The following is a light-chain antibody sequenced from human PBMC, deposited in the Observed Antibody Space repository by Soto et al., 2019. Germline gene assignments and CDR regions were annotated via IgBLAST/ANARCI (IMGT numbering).Light chain of an antibody. Sequence: QSVLTQPPSASGSPGQSVTISCTGTSSDVGGYNYVSWYQQHPGKAPKLMIYDVTKRPSGVPDRFSGSKSGNTASLTVSGLRAEDEADYYCSSYAGSNNWVFGGGTQLTVL. V-gene: IGLV2-8*01. J-gene: IGLJ3*02. CDR1: SSDVGGYNY. CDR2: DVT. CDR3: SSYAGSNNWV.